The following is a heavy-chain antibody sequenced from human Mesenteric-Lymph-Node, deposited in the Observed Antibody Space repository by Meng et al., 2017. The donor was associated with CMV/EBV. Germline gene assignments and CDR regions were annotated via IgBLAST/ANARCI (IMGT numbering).Heavy chain of an antibody. CDR3: ARDLGKAAFRGSCDY. CDR2: INPNSGGT. J-gene: IGHJ4*02. Sequence: SGYTFTGYYMHWVRQAPGQGLEWMGWINPNSGGTNYAQKFQGRVTMTRDTSISTAYMELSRLRSDDTAVYYCARDLGKAAFRGSCDYWGQGTLVTVSS. CDR1: GYTFTGYY. V-gene: IGHV1-2*02. D-gene: IGHD3-10*01.